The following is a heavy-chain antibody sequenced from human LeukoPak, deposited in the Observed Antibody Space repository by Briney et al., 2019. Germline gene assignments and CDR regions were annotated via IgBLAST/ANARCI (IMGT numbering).Heavy chain of an antibody. Sequence: GGSLRLSCAASGFTFSDYYMGWIRQAPGKGLEWLSYISGSGTIIFYADSVKGRFTISRDNAQNSLDLHMTCLRAEDTAVYYCGRDFGLIGTKRSFDIWGQGTMVTVSS. J-gene: IGHJ3*02. CDR1: GFTFSDYY. CDR2: ISGSGTII. CDR3: GRDFGLIGTKRSFDI. D-gene: IGHD1-7*01. V-gene: IGHV3-11*01.